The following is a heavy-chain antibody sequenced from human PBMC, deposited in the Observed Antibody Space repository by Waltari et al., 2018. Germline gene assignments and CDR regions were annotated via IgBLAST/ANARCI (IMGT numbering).Heavy chain of an antibody. D-gene: IGHD7-27*01. CDR1: GLSFGTYV. V-gene: IGHV3-23*01. Sequence: SGLSFGTYVMNGVRQVPGKGLEWVSSISDAGGIINYADSVKGRFTISRDNSKNTLYLQMNSLRADDTAVYYCARGSGVDSWGQGTLVTISS. CDR3: ARGSGVDS. CDR2: ISDAGGII. J-gene: IGHJ4*02.